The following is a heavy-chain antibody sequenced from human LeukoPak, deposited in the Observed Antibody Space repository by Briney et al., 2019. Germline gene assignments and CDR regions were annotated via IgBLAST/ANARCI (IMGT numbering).Heavy chain of an antibody. CDR1: GFTFSSYA. V-gene: IGHV3-30*04. J-gene: IGHJ4*02. CDR3: ARELRDNWNDYFDY. CDR2: ISYDGSNK. Sequence: GGSLRLSCAASGFTFSSYAMHWVRQAPGKGLEWVAVISYDGSNKYYADSVKGRFTISRDNSKNTLYLQMNSLRAEDTAVYYCARELRDNWNDYFDYWGQGTLVTVSS. D-gene: IGHD1-20*01.